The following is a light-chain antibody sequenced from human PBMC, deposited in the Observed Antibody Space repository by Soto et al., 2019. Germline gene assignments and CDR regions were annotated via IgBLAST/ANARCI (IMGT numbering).Light chain of an antibody. J-gene: IGKJ3*01. CDR3: QQNNDWPSFT. V-gene: IGKV3-11*01. Sequence: EIVLTQSPATLSLSPGERATLSCRASQSVSTNLAWYQHKPGQAPRLLIYDASNRATDIPARFSGSGSGTDFTLTISSLEHEDLATYYCQQNNDWPSFTFGPGTKVDI. CDR1: QSVSTN. CDR2: DAS.